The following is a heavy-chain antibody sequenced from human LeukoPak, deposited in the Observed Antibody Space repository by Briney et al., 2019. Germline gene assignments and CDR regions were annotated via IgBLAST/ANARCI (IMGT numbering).Heavy chain of an antibody. D-gene: IGHD5-12*01. CDR1: GFTFSSYA. V-gene: IGHV3-23*01. CDR2: ISGSGGST. Sequence: LSCAASGFTFSSYAMSWVRQAPGKGLEWVSAISGSGGSTYYADSVKGRFTISRDNSKNTLYLQMNSLRAEDTAVYYCAKDRDSGYLRHLDYWGQGTLVTVSS. CDR3: AKDRDSGYLRHLDY. J-gene: IGHJ4*02.